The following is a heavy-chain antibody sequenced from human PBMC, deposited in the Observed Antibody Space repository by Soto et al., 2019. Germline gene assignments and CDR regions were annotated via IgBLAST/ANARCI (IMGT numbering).Heavy chain of an antibody. CDR3: ATGIAAAGTIYYYYYGMDV. CDR2: ISWNSGSI. Sequence: DVQLVESGGGLVQPGRSLRLSCAASGFTFDDYAMHWVRQAPGKGLEWVSGISWNSGSIGYADSVKGRFTISRDNAKNSLYLQMNSLRAEDTALYYCATGIAAAGTIYYYYYGMDVWGQGTTVTVSS. CDR1: GFTFDDYA. D-gene: IGHD6-13*01. V-gene: IGHV3-9*01. J-gene: IGHJ6*02.